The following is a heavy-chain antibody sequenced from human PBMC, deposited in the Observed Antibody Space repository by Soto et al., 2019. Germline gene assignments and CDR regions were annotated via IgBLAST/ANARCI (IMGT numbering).Heavy chain of an antibody. D-gene: IGHD3-3*01. Sequence: QVQLVESGGGVVQPGRSLRLSCAASGFTFSNSAMHWVRQAPGKGLEWVAVISCAGTSTYYADSVKGRFTISRDNSKDTVYLQLNSLRSEDTAVYRCARDPGHDDNEYYTFDYWGQGTLVTVSS. J-gene: IGHJ4*02. CDR1: GFTFSNSA. V-gene: IGHV3-30-3*01. CDR3: ARDPGHDDNEYYTFDY. CDR2: ISCAGTST.